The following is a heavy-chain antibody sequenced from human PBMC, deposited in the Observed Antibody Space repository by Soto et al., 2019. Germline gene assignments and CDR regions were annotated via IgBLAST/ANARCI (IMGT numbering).Heavy chain of an antibody. Sequence: GSLRLSCAASGFTFTDYWTHWVRQAPGKGPEWVSRINDDGISTNYADSVKGRFTISRDNAKNTLYLQMNALRVEDTAVYYCTRGPRSTSTGTGAFWGQGTLVTVS. CDR2: INDDGIST. D-gene: IGHD1-1*01. J-gene: IGHJ4*02. V-gene: IGHV3-74*01. CDR1: GFTFTDYW. CDR3: TRGPRSTSTGTGAF.